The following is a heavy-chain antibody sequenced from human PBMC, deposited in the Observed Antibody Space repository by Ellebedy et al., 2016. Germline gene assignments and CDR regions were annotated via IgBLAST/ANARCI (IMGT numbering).Heavy chain of an antibody. CDR2: ISAYNGYT. V-gene: IGHV1-18*04. D-gene: IGHD3-10*01. CDR1: GSSLTGYF. Sequence: ASVKVSCKSSGSSLTGYFIHWVRQAPGQGLDWMGWISAYNGYTNYAQKFQGRVTMSTDTSTSTAYLELRSLRSDDTAMYYCARDEGDRGEFDYWGQGTLVTVSS. J-gene: IGHJ4*02. CDR3: ARDEGDRGEFDY.